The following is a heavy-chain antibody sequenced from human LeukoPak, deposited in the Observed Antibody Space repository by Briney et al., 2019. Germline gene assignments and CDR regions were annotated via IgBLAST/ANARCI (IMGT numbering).Heavy chain of an antibody. Sequence: GGSLRLSCAAIGFTSNYWMHWVRQAPGKGLVWVSRISGDGSTAFYADSVKGRFTISRDNSKNTLYLQMNSLRAEDTAVYYCTRGYSGYGNFDCWGQGTLVTVSS. CDR2: ISGDGSTA. CDR1: GFTSNYW. V-gene: IGHV3-74*01. D-gene: IGHD5-12*01. J-gene: IGHJ4*02. CDR3: TRGYSGYGNFDC.